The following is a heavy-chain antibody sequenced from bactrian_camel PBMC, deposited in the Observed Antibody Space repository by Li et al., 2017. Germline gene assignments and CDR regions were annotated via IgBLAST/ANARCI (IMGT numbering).Heavy chain of an antibody. CDR3: TRDRGLAVPAGSSDY. CDR1: GHSRGSNC. CDR2: IRRSGGET. Sequence: QVQLVESGGGSVQTGGSLRLSCVVSGHSRGSNCVGWYRLPPGRAPAEREGIAAIRRSGGETWYDGSVKGRFTISRDNAKNTLYLQLNNLKTEDTAMYYCTRDRGLAVPAGSSDYWAQGTQVTVS. D-gene: IGHD2*01. J-gene: IGHJ4*01. V-gene: IGHV3S55*01.